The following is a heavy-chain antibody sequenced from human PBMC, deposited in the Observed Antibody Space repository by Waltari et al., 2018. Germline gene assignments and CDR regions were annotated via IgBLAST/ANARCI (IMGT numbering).Heavy chain of an antibody. J-gene: IGHJ4*02. V-gene: IGHV3-23*01. D-gene: IGHD7-27*01. CDR1: GFTLTTYA. CDR3: TKGWGDY. CDR2: IVCGGDST. Sequence: EGQLLESGGGLVQPGGSLRLTCAASGFTLTTYAMGWVRQPPGKGRGWVSGIVCGGDSTYYADSVKGRFTISRDSSKNTLYLQMNSLRAEDTAVYYCTKGWGDYWGQGTLVTVSS.